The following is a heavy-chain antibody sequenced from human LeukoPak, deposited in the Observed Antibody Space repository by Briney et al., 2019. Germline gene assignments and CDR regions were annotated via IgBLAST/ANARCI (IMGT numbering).Heavy chain of an antibody. CDR1: GFTFDDYA. V-gene: IGHV3-9*01. CDR3: AKDSYDDILTGSTIDY. CDR2: ISWNSGSI. D-gene: IGHD3-9*01. Sequence: HSGGSLRLSCAASGFTFDDYAMHWVRQAPGKGLEWVSGISWNSGSIGYADSVKGRFTISRDNAKNSLYLQMNSLRAEDTALYYCAKDSYDDILTGSTIDYWGQGTLVTVSS. J-gene: IGHJ4*02.